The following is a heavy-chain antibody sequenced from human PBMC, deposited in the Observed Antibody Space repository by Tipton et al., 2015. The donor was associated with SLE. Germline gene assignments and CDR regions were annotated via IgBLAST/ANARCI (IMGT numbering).Heavy chain of an antibody. Sequence: TLSLTCTVSGYSISSGYYWSWIRQSPGKGLEWIGEINHSGSTNYNPSLKSRVTISVDTSKNQFSLKLSSVTAADTAVYYCASGSPITIPLGMDVWGQGTTVTVSS. CDR3: ASGSPITIPLGMDV. CDR2: INHSGST. V-gene: IGHV4-38-2*02. D-gene: IGHD3-3*01. CDR1: GYSISSGYY. J-gene: IGHJ6*02.